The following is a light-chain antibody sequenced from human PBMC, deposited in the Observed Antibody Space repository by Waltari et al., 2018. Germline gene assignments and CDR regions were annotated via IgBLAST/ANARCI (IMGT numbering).Light chain of an antibody. V-gene: IGKV1-39*01. CDR1: QSISTY. Sequence: DIQMTQSPSSLSASVGDTVTITCRTSQSISTYLNWYQQKPGTAPRLLIYSASSLQSGVPSRFSGSGSGTDFTLTIGSLQPEDFATYYCQQSYTTPLFTCGPGTKVDIK. CDR3: QQSYTTPLFT. J-gene: IGKJ3*01. CDR2: SAS.